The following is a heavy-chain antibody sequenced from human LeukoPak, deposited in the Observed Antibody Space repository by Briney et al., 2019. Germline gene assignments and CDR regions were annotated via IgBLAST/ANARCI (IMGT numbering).Heavy chain of an antibody. Sequence: GGSLRLSCPGSGFTFSSAWMTWVRQIPGKGLEWVGHIKSRTDGGTTDYAAPVKGRLTISRDDAKNTVYLQMNSLKTEDSAVYFCATEFYSNGYNFWGQGTLVIVSS. CDR2: IKSRTDGGTT. CDR1: GFTFSSAW. V-gene: IGHV3-15*01. CDR3: ATEFYSNGYNF. J-gene: IGHJ4*02. D-gene: IGHD5-24*01.